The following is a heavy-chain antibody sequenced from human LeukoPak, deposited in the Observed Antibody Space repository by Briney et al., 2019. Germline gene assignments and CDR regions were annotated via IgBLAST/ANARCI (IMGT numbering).Heavy chain of an antibody. D-gene: IGHD6-13*01. CDR2: INEDGSEN. CDR1: GCTFSNYW. Sequence: GGSLRLSCAASGCTFSNYWMNWVRQAPGKGLEWVANINEDGSENYYVDLVKGRFTISRDNAKNSLFLQMNGLRADGTDIYFCARGYTTNWDHYFDYWGQGSLVTVSS. V-gene: IGHV3-7*01. J-gene: IGHJ4*02. CDR3: ARGYTTNWDHYFDY.